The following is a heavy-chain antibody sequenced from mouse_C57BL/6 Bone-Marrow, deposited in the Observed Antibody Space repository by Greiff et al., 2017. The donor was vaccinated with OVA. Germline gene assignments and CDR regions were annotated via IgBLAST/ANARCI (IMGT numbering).Heavy chain of an antibody. J-gene: IGHJ3*01. CDR3: APFITTVAY. Sequence: EVKLVESGGGLVKPGGSLKLSCAASGFTFSDYGMHWVRQAPEKGLEWVAYISSGSSTIYYADKVKGRFTISRDNAKNTLFLQMTSLRSDDTAMYYCAPFITTVAYWGQGTLVTVSA. CDR1: GFTFSDYG. CDR2: ISSGSSTI. V-gene: IGHV5-17*01. D-gene: IGHD1-1*01.